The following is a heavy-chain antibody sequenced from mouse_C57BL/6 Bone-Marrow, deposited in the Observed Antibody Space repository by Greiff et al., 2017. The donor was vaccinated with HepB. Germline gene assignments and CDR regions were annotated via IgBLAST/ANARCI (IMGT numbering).Heavy chain of an antibody. Sequence: QVQLQQSGAELARPGASVKMSCKASGYTFTSYTMHWVKRRPGQGLEWIGYINPSSGYTKYNQKFKDKATLTADKSSSTAYMQLSSLTSEDSAVYYCARPGSSWYAMDYWGQGTSVTVSS. CDR1: GYTFTSYT. J-gene: IGHJ4*01. CDR3: ARPGSSWYAMDY. V-gene: IGHV1-4*01. CDR2: INPSSGYT. D-gene: IGHD1-1*01.